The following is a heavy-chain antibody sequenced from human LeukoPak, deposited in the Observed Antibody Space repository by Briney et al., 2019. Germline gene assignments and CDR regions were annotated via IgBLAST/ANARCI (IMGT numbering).Heavy chain of an antibody. D-gene: IGHD6-19*01. Sequence: PGGSLRLSCAASGFTFSSYSMNWVRQAPGKGLEWVSYISTSSSTIYYADSVKGRFTISRDNAKNSLDLQMNSLRVEDTAVYYCARLQWLQTGRDFLDYWGQGTLVTVSS. J-gene: IGHJ4*02. V-gene: IGHV3-48*04. CDR3: ARLQWLQTGRDFLDY. CDR2: ISTSSSTI. CDR1: GFTFSSYS.